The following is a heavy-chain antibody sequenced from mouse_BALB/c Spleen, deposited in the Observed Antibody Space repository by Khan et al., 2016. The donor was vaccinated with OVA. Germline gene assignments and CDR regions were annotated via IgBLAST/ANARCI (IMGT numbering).Heavy chain of an antibody. CDR2: INTGGAYT. CDR3: ARLAYYYNSEGFAY. J-gene: IGHJ3*01. CDR1: GFTFSTYG. Sequence: EVQRVESGGDFVRPGGSLKLSCAASGFTFSTYGMSWVRQTPDKRLEWVATINTGGAYTYYPDSVKGRFTISRENAKNTLYLELSSLKSEDTAIYYCARLAYYYNSEGFAYWGQGTLVTVSA. V-gene: IGHV5-6*01. D-gene: IGHD1-1*01.